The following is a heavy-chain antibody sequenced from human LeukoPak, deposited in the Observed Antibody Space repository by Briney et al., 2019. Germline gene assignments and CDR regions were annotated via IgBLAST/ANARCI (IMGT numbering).Heavy chain of an antibody. CDR3: ARGRFWINY. Sequence: SETLSLTCTISGGSVSDYYWSWIRQSPGKGLEWIGYIYYTGSTTYNPSLKSRVTISVDTSKNQFSLKLSSVTAADTAVYYCARGRFWINYWGQGTLVTVSS. CDR1: GGSVSDYY. J-gene: IGHJ4*02. V-gene: IGHV4-59*02. D-gene: IGHD3-3*01. CDR2: IYYTGST.